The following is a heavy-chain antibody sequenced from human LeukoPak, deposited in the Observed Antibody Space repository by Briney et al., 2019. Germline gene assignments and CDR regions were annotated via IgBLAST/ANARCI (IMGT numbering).Heavy chain of an antibody. CDR3: ARAIVDTMTPGY. D-gene: IGHD3-22*01. J-gene: IGHJ4*02. CDR2: ISSNGGST. CDR1: GFTFSSYA. Sequence: GGSLRLSCAASGFTFSSYAMHWVRQAPGKGLECVSAISSNGGSTYYANSVKGRFTISRDNSKNTLYLQMGSLRAEDMAVYYCARAIVDTMTPGYWGQGTLVTVSS. V-gene: IGHV3-64*01.